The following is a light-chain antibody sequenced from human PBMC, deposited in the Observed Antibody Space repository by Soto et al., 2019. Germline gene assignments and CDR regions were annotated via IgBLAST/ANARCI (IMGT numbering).Light chain of an antibody. V-gene: IGLV2-23*01. Sequence: QSALTQPASVSGSPGQSITIYCTGTSSDVGSYNLVSWYQQHPGKAPKLMIYEDSKRPSGVSNRFSGSKSGNTASLTISGLQTEDEADYYFCSYADSSTYVFGTGTKLTVL. CDR1: SSDVGSYNL. CDR2: EDS. CDR3: CSYADSSTYV. J-gene: IGLJ1*01.